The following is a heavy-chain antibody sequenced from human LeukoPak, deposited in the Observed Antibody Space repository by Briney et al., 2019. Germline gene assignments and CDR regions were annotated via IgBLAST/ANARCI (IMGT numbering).Heavy chain of an antibody. D-gene: IGHD6-19*01. V-gene: IGHV4-59*02. CDR3: ARYVTELSSVAGHFDY. CDR1: GGSVRSNC. CDR2: IYYSGFT. J-gene: IGHJ4*02. Sequence: SETLSLTCTVSGGSVRSNCWTWIRQPPGKGLEWIGSIYYSGFTNYNSSLKSRVTISLDTSKNQFSLRLSSVTAADTAVYYCARYVTELSSVAGHFDYWGQGTLVTVSS.